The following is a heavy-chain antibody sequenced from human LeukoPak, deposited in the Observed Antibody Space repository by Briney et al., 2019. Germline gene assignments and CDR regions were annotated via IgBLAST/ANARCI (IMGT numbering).Heavy chain of an antibody. CDR1: GFTFSSYA. V-gene: IGHV3-23*01. Sequence: GGSLRLSCAASGFTFSSYAMSWVRQAPGKGLEWVSAISGSGGSTYYADSVKGRFTISRDNSKNTLYLQMNSLRAEDTAVYYCAKGPNGSGSYLSPAEFDYWGQGTLVTVSS. D-gene: IGHD3-10*01. CDR2: ISGSGGST. CDR3: AKGPNGSGSYLSPAEFDY. J-gene: IGHJ4*02.